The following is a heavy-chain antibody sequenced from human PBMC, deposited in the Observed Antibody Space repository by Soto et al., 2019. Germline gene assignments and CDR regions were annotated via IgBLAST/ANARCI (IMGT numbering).Heavy chain of an antibody. V-gene: IGHV1-3*01. D-gene: IGHD2-15*01. J-gene: IGHJ4*02. CDR3: ARDQEATYCSGGSCYSGFDY. CDR1: GYTFTSYA. Sequence: VKVSCKASGYTFTSYAMHWVRQAPGQRLEWMGWINAGNGNTNYAQKFQGRVTITADESTSTAYMELSSLRSEDTAVYYCARDQEATYCSGGSCYSGFDYWGQGTLVTVSS. CDR2: INAGNGNT.